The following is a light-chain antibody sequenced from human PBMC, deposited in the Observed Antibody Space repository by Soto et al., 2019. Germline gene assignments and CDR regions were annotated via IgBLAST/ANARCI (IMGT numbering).Light chain of an antibody. CDR1: SSDVGGYYY. V-gene: IGLV2-8*01. Sequence: QSALTQPPSASGSPGQSVTISCTGTSSDVGGYYYVSWYQQHPGKAPKLMVYEVTKRPSGIPDRFSGSKSGNTASLTVSGLQAEDDADYYCSSYAGSNNVVFGGGTKVTVL. J-gene: IGLJ2*01. CDR2: EVT. CDR3: SSYAGSNNVV.